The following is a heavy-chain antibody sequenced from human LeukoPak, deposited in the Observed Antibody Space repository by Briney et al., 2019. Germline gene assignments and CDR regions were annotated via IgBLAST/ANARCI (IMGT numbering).Heavy chain of an antibody. CDR3: ARGSGWRDDFDI. CDR2: IKQDGGEE. V-gene: IGHV3-7*04. J-gene: IGHJ3*02. Sequence: GGSLRLSCAASGFISSAYWMSWVRQAPGKGLEWVANIKQDGGEEYYVDSVKGRFTISRDNAKNSLYLQMNSLRAEDTAVYYCARGSGWRDDFDIWGQGTMVTVSS. CDR1: GFISSAYW. D-gene: IGHD6-19*01.